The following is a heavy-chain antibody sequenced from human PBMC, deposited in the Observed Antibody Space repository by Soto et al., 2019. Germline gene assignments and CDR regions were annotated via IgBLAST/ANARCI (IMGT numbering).Heavy chain of an antibody. V-gene: IGHV3-11*06. CDR3: ARGGGGGLFEQ. Sequence: PXGSLRLSCATSGFPVSDYYMSWIRQAPGKGLEWLSHISPKSTYTNYADSVKGRFTISRDNTKSSLFLQMNSLGVEDTAVYYCARGGGGGLFEQWGQGVLVTVSS. CDR2: ISPKSTYT. J-gene: IGHJ4*02. CDR1: GFPVSDYY. D-gene: IGHD2-21*01.